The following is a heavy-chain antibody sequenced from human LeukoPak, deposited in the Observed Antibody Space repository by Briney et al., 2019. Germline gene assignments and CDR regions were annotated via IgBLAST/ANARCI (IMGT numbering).Heavy chain of an antibody. CDR1: GGSISSYY. Sequence: SETLSLTCTVSGGSISSYYWSWIRQPPGKGLEWIGYIYYSGSTNYNPSLKSRVTISVDTSKNQFSLKLSSVTAADTAVYYCAKAGDYDFWSAQRYYYYMDVWGKGTTVTVSS. D-gene: IGHD3-3*01. J-gene: IGHJ6*03. CDR2: IYYSGST. CDR3: AKAGDYDFWSAQRYYYYMDV. V-gene: IGHV4-59*01.